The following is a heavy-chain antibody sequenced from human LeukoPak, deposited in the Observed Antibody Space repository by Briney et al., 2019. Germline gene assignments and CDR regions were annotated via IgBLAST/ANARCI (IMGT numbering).Heavy chain of an antibody. CDR3: ARDLGGYSYGSHFDY. CDR2: ISTSSSYI. CDR1: GFTFSDYY. J-gene: IGHJ4*02. D-gene: IGHD5-18*01. V-gene: IGHV3-21*01. Sequence: GGSLRLSCAASGFTFSDYYMNWVRQAPGKGLEWVSSISTSSSYIYYADSVKGRFTISRDNARNSLYLHMNSLRAEDTAVYYCARDLGGYSYGSHFDYWGQGTLVTVSS.